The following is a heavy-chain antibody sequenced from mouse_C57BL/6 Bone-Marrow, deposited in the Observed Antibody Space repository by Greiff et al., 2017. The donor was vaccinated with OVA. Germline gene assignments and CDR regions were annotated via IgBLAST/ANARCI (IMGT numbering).Heavy chain of an antibody. CDR1: GFNIKDDY. CDR3: TVYGSSPAGLAY. CDR2: IDPENGDT. Sequence: VQLQQSGAELVRPGASVKSSCTASGFNIKDDYMHWVKQRPEQGLEWIGWIDPENGDTEYASKFQGKATITADTSSNTAYLQLSSLTSEDTAVYYCTVYGSSPAGLAYWGQGTLVTVSA. D-gene: IGHD1-1*01. J-gene: IGHJ3*01. V-gene: IGHV14-4*01.